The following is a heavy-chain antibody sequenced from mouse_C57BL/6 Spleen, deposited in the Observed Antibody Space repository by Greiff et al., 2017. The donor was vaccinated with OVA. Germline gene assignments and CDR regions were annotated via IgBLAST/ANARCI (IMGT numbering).Heavy chain of an antibody. Sequence: VQLQQSGPELVKPGASVKISCKASGYTFTDYYMNWVKQSHGKSLEWIGDINPNNGGTSYNQKFKGKATLTVDKSSSTAYMELRSLTSEDSAVYYCARKRVYYYGSSFDYWGQGTTLTVSS. J-gene: IGHJ2*01. CDR1: GYTFTDYY. CDR2: INPNNGGT. D-gene: IGHD1-1*01. CDR3: ARKRVYYYGSSFDY. V-gene: IGHV1-26*01.